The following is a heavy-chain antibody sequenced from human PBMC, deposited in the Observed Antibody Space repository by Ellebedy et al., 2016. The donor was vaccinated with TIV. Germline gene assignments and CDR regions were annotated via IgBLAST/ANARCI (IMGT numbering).Heavy chain of an antibody. V-gene: IGHV3-21*01. Sequence: PGGSLRLSCAASGFTFSSYSMNWVRQAPGKGLEWVSSISSSRSYIYYADSVKGRFTISRDNAKKLLFLQMNSLRAEDTAVYFCARDPFEHDYAPRFDYWGQGTLVTVSS. CDR1: GFTFSSYS. J-gene: IGHJ4*02. CDR3: ARDPFEHDYAPRFDY. D-gene: IGHD4-17*01. CDR2: ISSSRSYI.